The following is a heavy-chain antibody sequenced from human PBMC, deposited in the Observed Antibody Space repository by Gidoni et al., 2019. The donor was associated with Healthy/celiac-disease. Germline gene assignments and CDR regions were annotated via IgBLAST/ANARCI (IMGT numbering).Heavy chain of an antibody. Sequence: EVQLVESGGGLVQPGGSLRISCAASGFTFSSYDMHWGRQATGKGLEWGSAIGTAVDTYYPGSVKGRFTISRENAKNSLYLQMNSLRAGDTAVYYCARGGAAAGTQYYFDYWGQGTLVTVSS. D-gene: IGHD6-13*01. CDR2: IGTAVDT. CDR3: ARGGAAAGTQYYFDY. V-gene: IGHV3-13*01. CDR1: GFTFSSYD. J-gene: IGHJ4*02.